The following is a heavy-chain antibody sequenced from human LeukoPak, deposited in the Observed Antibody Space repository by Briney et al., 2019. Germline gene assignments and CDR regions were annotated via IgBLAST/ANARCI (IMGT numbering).Heavy chain of an antibody. J-gene: IGHJ4*02. CDR3: ARVGTGTSGYFDY. CDR2: ISSSGSTI. D-gene: IGHD2-8*01. Sequence: PGGSLRLSCAASGFTFSSYEMNWVRQAPGKGLEWVSYISSSGSTIYYADSVKGRFTISRENSKNTVYLQMNSLRGEDTAMYYCARVGTGTSGYFDYWGQGALVTVSS. V-gene: IGHV3-48*03. CDR1: GFTFSSYE.